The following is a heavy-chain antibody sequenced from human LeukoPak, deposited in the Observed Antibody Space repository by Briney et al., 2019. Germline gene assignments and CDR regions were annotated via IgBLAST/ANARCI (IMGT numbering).Heavy chain of an antibody. CDR1: GGTFSSYA. V-gene: IGHV1-8*02. Sequence: ASVKVSCKASGGTFSSYAISWVRQATGQGLERMGWMSPNSGITGYAQKFQGRVTMTRNTAISTAYMELSSLRSEDTAVYYCVRTPPNWGADYWGQGTLVTVSS. CDR2: MSPNSGIT. CDR3: VRTPPNWGADY. D-gene: IGHD7-27*01. J-gene: IGHJ4*02.